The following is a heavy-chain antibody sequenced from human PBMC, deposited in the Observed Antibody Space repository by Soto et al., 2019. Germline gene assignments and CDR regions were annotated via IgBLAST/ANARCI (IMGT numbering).Heavy chain of an antibody. J-gene: IGHJ4*02. Sequence: LSLTCTVSGGSVNSGGYCWTWIRPHPGKGLEWIGHIFYSGGAYYSPSLKSRVTISIDTSKNQFSLKLRSVTAADTAVFYCATGYYSGSGTIDHWGPGTLVTVSS. V-gene: IGHV4-31*03. CDR3: ATGYYSGSGTIDH. CDR2: IFYSGGA. CDR1: GGSVNSGGYC. D-gene: IGHD3-10*01.